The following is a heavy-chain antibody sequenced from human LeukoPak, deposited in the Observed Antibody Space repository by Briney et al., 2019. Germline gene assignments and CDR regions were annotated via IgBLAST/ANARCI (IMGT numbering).Heavy chain of an antibody. Sequence: GGSLRLSCAASGFTFSNCWMSWVRQAPGKGLEWVAKIKQDGSEKYYVDSVKGRFAISRDNAKNSLYLQMDSLRAEDTAVYYCARGRSSSLDYWGQGTLVTVSS. D-gene: IGHD2-2*01. CDR2: IKQDGSEK. CDR1: GFTFSNCW. CDR3: ARGRSSSLDY. V-gene: IGHV3-7*04. J-gene: IGHJ4*02.